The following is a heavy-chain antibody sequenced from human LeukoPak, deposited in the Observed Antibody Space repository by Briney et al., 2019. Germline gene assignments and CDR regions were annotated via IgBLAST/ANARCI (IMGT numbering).Heavy chain of an antibody. CDR3: AKKFYSESSGLKQARTLDY. J-gene: IGHJ4*02. D-gene: IGHD3-22*01. Sequence: GGSLRLSCAASGFAFSSNGMSWVRQAPGKGLEWVSPITGSGGNTYYADSVKGRFTISRDNSKNTLYLQMNSLRAEDTAVYYCAKKFYSESSGLKQARTLDYWGQGTLVTVSS. V-gene: IGHV3-23*01. CDR2: ITGSGGNT. CDR1: GFAFSSNG.